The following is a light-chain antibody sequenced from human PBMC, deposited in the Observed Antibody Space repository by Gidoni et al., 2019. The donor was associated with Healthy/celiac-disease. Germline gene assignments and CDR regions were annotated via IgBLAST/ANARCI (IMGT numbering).Light chain of an antibody. CDR2: GAS. CDR1: QSVSSSY. J-gene: IGKJ1*01. Sequence: EIVLTQSPGTLSLSPWERATLSCKASQSVSSSYLTWYQQKPGQAPRLLIYGASSRATGIPDRFSGSGSGTDFTLTIIRLEPEDFAVYYCQQYGSSPPKTFGQGTKVEIK. V-gene: IGKV3-20*01. CDR3: QQYGSSPPKT.